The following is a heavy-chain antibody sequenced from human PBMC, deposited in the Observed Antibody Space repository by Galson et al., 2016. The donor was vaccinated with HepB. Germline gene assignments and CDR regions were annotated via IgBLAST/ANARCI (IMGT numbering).Heavy chain of an antibody. D-gene: IGHD4-11*01. CDR2: DK. J-gene: IGHJ6*02. V-gene: IGHV3-7*01. Sequence: DKRYAGSVKGRFTISRDNPNNSVFLQMNSLRAEDTALYYCARVDYTDEGINVWGQGTTVTVSS. CDR3: ARVDYTDEGINV.